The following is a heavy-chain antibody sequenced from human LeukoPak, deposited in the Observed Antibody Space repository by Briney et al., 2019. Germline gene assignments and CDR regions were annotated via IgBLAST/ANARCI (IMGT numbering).Heavy chain of an antibody. CDR2: IYHSGST. J-gene: IGHJ6*03. CDR3: ARKQHLEPSSYYYYYMDV. CDR1: GDSIRNDYW. V-gene: IGHV4-4*02. D-gene: IGHD6-13*01. Sequence: SGTLSLTCVVSGDSIRNDYWWNWVRQPPGKGLEWIGEIYHSGSTNYSPSLKSRVSTSVDKSKNQFSLKLTSVTAADTAMYYCARKQHLEPSSYYYYYMDVWGKGTTVTIS.